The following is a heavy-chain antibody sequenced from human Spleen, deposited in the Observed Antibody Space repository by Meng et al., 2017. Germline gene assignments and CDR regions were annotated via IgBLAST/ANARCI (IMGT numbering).Heavy chain of an antibody. J-gene: IGHJ4*02. CDR3: ASGVAEDY. CDR2: ISAYNGNT. V-gene: IGHV1-18*01. D-gene: IGHD3-3*01. CDR1: GGTFSSYA. Sequence: ASVKVSCKAPGGTFSSYAISWVRRAPGQGLEWMGWISAYNGNTNYAQKLQGRVTMTTDTSTSTAYMELRSLRSDDTAVYYCASGVAEDYWGQGTLVTVSS.